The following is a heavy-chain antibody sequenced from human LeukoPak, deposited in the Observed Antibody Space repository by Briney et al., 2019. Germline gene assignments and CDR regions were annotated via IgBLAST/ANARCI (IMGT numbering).Heavy chain of an antibody. D-gene: IGHD3-3*01. CDR3: ARVHPPHRLRFLEWPRFDP. Sequence: PSETLSLTCTVSGGSINSYYWSWIRQPPGKGLEWIGYIYYSGSTNYNPSLKSRVTISVDTSKNQFSLKLSSVTAADTAVYYCARVHPPHRLRFLEWPRFDPWGQGTLVTVSS. V-gene: IGHV4-59*01. CDR1: GGSINSYY. J-gene: IGHJ5*02. CDR2: IYYSGST.